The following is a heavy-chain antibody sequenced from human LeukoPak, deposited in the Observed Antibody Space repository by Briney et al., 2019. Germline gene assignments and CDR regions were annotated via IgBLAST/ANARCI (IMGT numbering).Heavy chain of an antibody. Sequence: SETLSLTCTVSGGSISSSRYYWGCIRQPPGKGLECIGSIYYSGSTYYNPSLKSRVTISVDTSKHQFSLKLSSVTAADTAVYYCARGFYVWGSYRPLAAFDIWGQGTMVTVSS. CDR1: GGSISSSRYY. CDR3: ARGFYVWGSYRPLAAFDI. J-gene: IGHJ3*02. CDR2: IYYSGST. D-gene: IGHD3-16*02. V-gene: IGHV4-39*07.